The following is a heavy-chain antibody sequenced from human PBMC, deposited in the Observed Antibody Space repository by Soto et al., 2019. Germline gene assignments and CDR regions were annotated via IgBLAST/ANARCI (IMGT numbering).Heavy chain of an antibody. CDR3: ARDSHPPARSGDVLRWDV. Sequence: QVQLVQSGAEVKKLGSSVKVSCKASGGRFSSNAITWVRQAPGQGLEWMGGIIPIFGTVIYAQKVQGRVTISAADSTSTAYMDLNSLRSDDTAVYYCARDSHPPARSGDVLRWDVWGQGTTVTVSS. CDR1: GGRFSSNA. D-gene: IGHD6-19*01. CDR2: IIPIFGTV. V-gene: IGHV1-69*01. J-gene: IGHJ6*02.